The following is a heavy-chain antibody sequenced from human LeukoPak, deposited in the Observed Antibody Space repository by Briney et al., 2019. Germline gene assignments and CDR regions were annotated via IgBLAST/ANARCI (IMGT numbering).Heavy chain of an antibody. D-gene: IGHD3-10*01. CDR2: ISSSSNYI. CDR3: AREGTYYGY. V-gene: IGHV3-21*01. J-gene: IGHJ4*02. CDR1: GFTFSSYS. Sequence: PGGSLRLSCAASGFTFSSYSMSWVRQAPGKGLEWVSSISSSSNYIYYADSVKGRFTISRDNAKDSLYLQMNSLRAEDTAVYYCAREGTYYGYWGQGTLVTVSS.